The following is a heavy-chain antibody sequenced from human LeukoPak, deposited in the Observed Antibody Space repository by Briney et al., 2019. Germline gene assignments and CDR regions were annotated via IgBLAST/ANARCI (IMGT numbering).Heavy chain of an antibody. CDR1: GFTFSSYA. CDR3: AFGGHSGFDY. J-gene: IGHJ4*02. CDR2: IQNDGSNT. D-gene: IGHD4-23*01. V-gene: IGHV3-30*02. Sequence: GGSLRLSCAASGFTFSSYAMHWVRQGPGKGLEWVAFIQNDGSNTYYTDSVKGRFTISRDNMKNTLFLQLSSLRAEDTAVYYCAFGGHSGFDYWGQGTLVTVSS.